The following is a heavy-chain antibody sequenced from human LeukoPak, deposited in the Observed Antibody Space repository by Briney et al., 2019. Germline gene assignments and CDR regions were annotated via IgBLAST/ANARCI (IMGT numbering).Heavy chain of an antibody. Sequence: ASVKVSCKASGYTFTSYAMHWVRQAPGQRLEWMGWINAGNGNTKYSQKFQGRVTITRDTSASTAYMELSSLRSEDTAVYYCARDREYSGSYSAYAFDIWGQGTMVTVSS. CDR2: INAGNGNT. CDR3: ARDREYSGSYSAYAFDI. V-gene: IGHV1-3*01. CDR1: GYTFTSYA. J-gene: IGHJ3*02. D-gene: IGHD1-26*01.